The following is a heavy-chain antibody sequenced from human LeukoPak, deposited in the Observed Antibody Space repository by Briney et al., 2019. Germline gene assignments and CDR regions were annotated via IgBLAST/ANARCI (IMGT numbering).Heavy chain of an antibody. V-gene: IGHV3-21*01. J-gene: IGHJ4*02. CDR2: ISSSSSYI. D-gene: IGHD1-20*01. Sequence: GGSLRLSCAASGFTFSSYSMNWVRQAPGKGLEWVSSISSSSSYIYYADSVKGRFTISRDNAKNSLYLQMNSLRTEDTAVYYCARKTGDIITGTTWADYWGQGTLVTVSS. CDR1: GFTFSSYS. CDR3: ARKTGDIITGTTWADY.